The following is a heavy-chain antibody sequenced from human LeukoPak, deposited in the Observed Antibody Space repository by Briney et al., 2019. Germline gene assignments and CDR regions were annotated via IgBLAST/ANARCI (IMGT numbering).Heavy chain of an antibody. CDR2: ISGSGSNT. D-gene: IGHD1-20*01. J-gene: IGHJ4*02. CDR3: TTSVYNFFDY. CDR1: GFTVSTYA. Sequence: GGSLRLSCAASGFTVSTYAMNWVRQAPGKGLEWVSGISGSGSNTYYADSVKGRFTLSRDISKNTLYLQMNSLKTEDTAVYYCTTSVYNFFDYWGQGILVTVSS. V-gene: IGHV3-23*01.